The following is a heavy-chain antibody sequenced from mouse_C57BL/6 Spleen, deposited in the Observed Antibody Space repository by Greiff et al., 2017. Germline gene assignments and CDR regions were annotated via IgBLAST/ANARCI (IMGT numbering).Heavy chain of an antibody. V-gene: IGHV1-55*01. CDR2: IYPGSGST. Sequence: QVQLQQPGAELVKPGASVKMSCKASGYTFTSYWITWVKQRPGQGLEWIGDIYPGSGSTNYNEKFKSKATLTVDTSSSTAYMQLSSLTSEDSAVYYCARELYYYGSSHFDYWGQGTTLTVSS. J-gene: IGHJ2*01. D-gene: IGHD1-1*01. CDR3: ARELYYYGSSHFDY. CDR1: GYTFTSYW.